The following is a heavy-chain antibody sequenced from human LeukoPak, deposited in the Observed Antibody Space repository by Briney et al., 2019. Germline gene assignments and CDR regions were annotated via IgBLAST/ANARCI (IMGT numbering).Heavy chain of an antibody. J-gene: IGHJ4*02. CDR2: ISGSGGYI. Sequence: GGSLRLSCAASGFTFSSYAMSWVRQAPGKGLERVSAISGSGGYIYYADSVKGRFTISRDNSKNTLYLQMNSLRAEDTAVYYCAKDKTPYCGGDCYLDYWGQGTLSPSPQ. CDR1: GFTFSSYA. V-gene: IGHV3-23*01. D-gene: IGHD2-21*02. CDR3: AKDKTPYCGGDCYLDY.